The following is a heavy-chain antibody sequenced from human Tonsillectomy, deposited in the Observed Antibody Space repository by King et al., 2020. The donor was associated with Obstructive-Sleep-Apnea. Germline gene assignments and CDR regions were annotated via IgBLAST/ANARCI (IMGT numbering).Heavy chain of an antibody. CDR2: INTRGTT. V-gene: IGHV3-23*04. D-gene: IGHD3-10*01. J-gene: IGHJ4*02. CDR3: AKEGGGSGIYWVDS. CDR1: GFTFSSYA. Sequence: VQLVESGGGMVQPGGSLRLSCLASGFTFSSYAISWVRQAPGKGLEWGSAINTRGTTFYAAPVRGRFTISRDNSKYTVNLPGHSLRAEDTALYYCAKEGGGSGIYWVDSWGQGTLVTVSS.